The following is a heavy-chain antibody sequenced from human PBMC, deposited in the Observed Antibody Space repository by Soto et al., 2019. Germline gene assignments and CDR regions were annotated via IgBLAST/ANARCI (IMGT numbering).Heavy chain of an antibody. CDR3: AKDRPRYFDFFGYFDY. CDR1: GFTFSSYG. V-gene: IGHV3-30*18. D-gene: IGHD3-9*01. CDR2: ISYDGSNK. Sequence: GGSLRLSCAASGFTFSSYGMHWVRQAPGKGLEWVAVISYDGSNKYYADSVKGRFTISRDNSKNTLYLQMNSLRAEDTAVYYCAKDRPRYFDFFGYFDYWGQGTLVTVSS. J-gene: IGHJ4*02.